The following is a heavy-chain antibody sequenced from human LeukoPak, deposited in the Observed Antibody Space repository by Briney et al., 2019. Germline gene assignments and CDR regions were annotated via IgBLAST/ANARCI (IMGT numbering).Heavy chain of an antibody. V-gene: IGHV3-74*01. CDR1: GKTYTSDW. J-gene: IGHJ5*02. D-gene: IGHD4-17*01. Sequence: YLEISCALTGKTYTSDWTHWVSPGYGKGLVWGSGINSDGSGTSYADSVKGRFTIYRDNAKNTLYLQMNSLRAEDTAVYYCAREDTTTLIHNYGDYANWFDPWGQGTLVTVST. CDR3: AREDTTTLIHNYGDYANWFDP. CDR2: INSDGSGT.